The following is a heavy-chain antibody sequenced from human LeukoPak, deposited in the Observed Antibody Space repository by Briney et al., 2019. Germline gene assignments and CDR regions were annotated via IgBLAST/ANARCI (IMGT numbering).Heavy chain of an antibody. V-gene: IGHV3-23*01. Sequence: GGSLRLSCAASGFTFSSYAMSWVRQAPGKGLEWVSAISGSGGSTYYADSVKGRFTISRDNSKNTLYLQVNSLRAEDTAVYYCAKDSGVYYGGNWGVWGQGTTVTVSS. CDR3: AKDSGVYYGGNWGV. J-gene: IGHJ6*02. CDR2: ISGSGGST. CDR1: GFTFSSYA. D-gene: IGHD4-23*01.